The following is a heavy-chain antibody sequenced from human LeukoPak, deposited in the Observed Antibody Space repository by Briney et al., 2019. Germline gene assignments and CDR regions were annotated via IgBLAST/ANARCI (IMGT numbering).Heavy chain of an antibody. J-gene: IGHJ5*02. Sequence: PSQTLSLTCAVSGGSISSGGYSWSWIRQPPGKGLEWIGYIYHSGSTYYNPSLKSRVTISVDRSKNQFSPKLSSVTAADTAVYYCARGITMVRGVDFNWFDPWGQGTLVTVSP. D-gene: IGHD3-10*01. CDR2: IYHSGST. V-gene: IGHV4-30-2*01. CDR1: GGSISSGGYS. CDR3: ARGITMVRGVDFNWFDP.